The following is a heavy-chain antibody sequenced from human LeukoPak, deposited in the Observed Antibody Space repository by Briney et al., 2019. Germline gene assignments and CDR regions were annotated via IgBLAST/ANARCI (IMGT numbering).Heavy chain of an antibody. D-gene: IGHD1-1*01. CDR3: ATERSAGMILGDFDY. V-gene: IGHV1-2*02. CDR2: IKPNSGGT. Sequence: GASVTVSFTASGYTLTVYYMHWVRQAPGQGLEWMGWIKPNSGGTNYAQKFQGRVTMTRDTSISTAYMELSRLRSDDTAVYHCATERSAGMILGDFDYWGQGTLVTVSS. CDR1: GYTLTVYY. J-gene: IGHJ4*02.